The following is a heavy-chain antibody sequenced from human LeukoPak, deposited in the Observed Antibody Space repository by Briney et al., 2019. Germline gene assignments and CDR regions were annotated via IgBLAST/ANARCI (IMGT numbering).Heavy chain of an antibody. V-gene: IGHV4-4*07. Sequence: SETLSLTCTVSGGSISNYYWSWIRQPSGKGLEWIGRIYTSGNTHYNPSLMSRVTMSVDTSKNQFSLKLRSVTAADTAVYYCARVGPDGSYFDYWGQGALSPSPQ. D-gene: IGHD1-14*01. CDR2: IYTSGNT. CDR3: ARVGPDGSYFDY. J-gene: IGHJ4*02. CDR1: GGSISNYY.